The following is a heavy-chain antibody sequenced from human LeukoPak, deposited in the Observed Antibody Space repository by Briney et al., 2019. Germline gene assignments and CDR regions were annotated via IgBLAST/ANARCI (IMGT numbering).Heavy chain of an antibody. V-gene: IGHV1-69*13. CDR1: GGTFSSYA. J-gene: IGHJ4*02. Sequence: VASVKVSCKASGGTFSSYAISWVRQAPGQGLEWMGGIIPIFGTANYAQKFQGRVTITADESTSTAYMELSSLRSEDTAVYYCARVRDVSRITIFGVPSPPPYYFDYWGQGTLVTVSS. D-gene: IGHD3-3*01. CDR3: ARVRDVSRITIFGVPSPPPYYFDY. CDR2: IIPIFGTA.